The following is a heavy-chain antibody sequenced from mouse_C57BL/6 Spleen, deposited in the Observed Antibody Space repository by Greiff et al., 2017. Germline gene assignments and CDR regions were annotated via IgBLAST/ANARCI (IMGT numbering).Heavy chain of an antibody. V-gene: IGHV1-82*01. CDR1: GYAFSSSW. CDR3: ARSGTVVADYYAMDY. CDR2: IYPGDGDT. D-gene: IGHD1-1*01. Sequence: VQLQQSGPELVKPGASVKISCKASGYAFSSSWMNWVKQRPGTGLEWIGRIYPGDGDTNYNGKFKGKATLTADKSSSTAYMQLSSRTSEDSAVYFCARSGTVVADYYAMDYGGQGTSGTVSS. J-gene: IGHJ4*01.